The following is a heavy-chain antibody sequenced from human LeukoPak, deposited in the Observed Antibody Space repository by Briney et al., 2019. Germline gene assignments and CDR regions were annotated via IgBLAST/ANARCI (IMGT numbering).Heavy chain of an antibody. Sequence: PGGSLRLACAASGFTFSSYAMSWVRQAPGKGLEWFSSITSSGAATYYADSVKGRFTISRHNSDNTLYLQMNSLRAEDTAVYYCAKDRPNYYGRNGHYYKLNGDCWGQGTLVTVSS. D-gene: IGHD3-22*01. V-gene: IGHV3-23*01. J-gene: IGHJ4*02. CDR1: GFTFSSYA. CDR2: ITSSGAAT. CDR3: AKDRPNYYGRNGHYYKLNGDC.